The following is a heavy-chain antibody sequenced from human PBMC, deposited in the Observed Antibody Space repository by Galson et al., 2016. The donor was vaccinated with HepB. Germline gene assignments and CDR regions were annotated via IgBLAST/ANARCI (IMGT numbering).Heavy chain of an antibody. V-gene: IGHV1-69*06. D-gene: IGHD3-3*01. CDR3: ARFPRGGFGVPTPL. CDR2: IIPIFNTA. Sequence: SVKVSCKASEATLTTYAISWVRQTPGQGLQWMGEIIPIFNTANYAQKFQDRIKINADKSTSTAYMELNSLRYEDTAVYYCARFPRGGFGVPTPLWGQGTLVTVAS. J-gene: IGHJ4*02. CDR1: EATLTTYA.